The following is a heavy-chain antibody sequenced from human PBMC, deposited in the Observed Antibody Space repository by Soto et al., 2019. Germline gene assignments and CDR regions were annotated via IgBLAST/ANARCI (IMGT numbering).Heavy chain of an antibody. Sequence: QITLKESGPTLVRPTQTLTLTCTFSGFSLSAGGVGVGWLRQPPGKALEWLAVTYWNDDKRYSPSLKSRLTITKDTSKNQVVLTMTNMDPVDTATYYCAHRGYGDYPRDNWFDPWGQGTLVTVSS. CDR3: AHRGYGDYPRDNWFDP. D-gene: IGHD4-17*01. J-gene: IGHJ5*02. CDR1: GFSLSAGGVG. V-gene: IGHV2-5*01. CDR2: TYWNDDK.